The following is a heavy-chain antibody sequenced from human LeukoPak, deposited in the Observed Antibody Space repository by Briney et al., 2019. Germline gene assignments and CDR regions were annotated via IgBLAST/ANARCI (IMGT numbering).Heavy chain of an antibody. CDR1: TFTGYY. D-gene: IGHD3-10*01. V-gene: IGHV1-2*02. Sequence: TFTGYYXXXVRQAPXQGLEWMGWTNPISGGTNYAKKFQGRVTMTRDTSISTAYMELSRLRSEDTAVYYCARELTSGSDAFDIWGQGTMVTVSS. J-gene: IGHJ3*02. CDR2: TNPISGGT. CDR3: ARELTSGSDAFDI.